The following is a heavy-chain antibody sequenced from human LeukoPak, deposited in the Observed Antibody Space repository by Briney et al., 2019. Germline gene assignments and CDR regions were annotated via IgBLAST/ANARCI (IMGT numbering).Heavy chain of an antibody. CDR1: GGSFSGYY. J-gene: IGHJ4*02. CDR3: ARMGATSDY. Sequence: SETLSLTCAVYGGSFSGYYWSWIRQPPGKGLEWIGEINHSGSTNYNPSLKSRVTISVDTSKNQSSLKLSSVTAADTAVYYCARMGATSDYWGQGTLVTVSS. V-gene: IGHV4-34*01. CDR2: INHSGST. D-gene: IGHD1-26*01.